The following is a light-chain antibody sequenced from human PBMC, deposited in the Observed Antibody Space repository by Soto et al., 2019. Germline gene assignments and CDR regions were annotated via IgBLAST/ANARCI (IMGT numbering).Light chain of an antibody. CDR2: EVS. V-gene: IGLV2-14*01. CDR1: SSDVGYYNY. Sequence: QSALTQPASVSGSPGQSITISCTGTSSDVGYYNYVSWYQQHPGKAPKLMIYEVSNRPSGVSNRFSGSKSGNTASLTISGLQAEDEADYYCISYTSSTTPAVFGGGTKLTVL. CDR3: ISYTSSTTPAV. J-gene: IGLJ2*01.